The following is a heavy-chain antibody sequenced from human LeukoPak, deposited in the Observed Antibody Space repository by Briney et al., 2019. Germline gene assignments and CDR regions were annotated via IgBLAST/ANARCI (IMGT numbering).Heavy chain of an antibody. V-gene: IGHV3-23*01. D-gene: IGHD4-23*01. J-gene: IGHJ4*02. CDR1: GFTFSSYA. CDR3: AKEQNSKGYFDY. Sequence: GGSLRLSCAASGFTFSSYAMSWVRQAPGKGLEWVSAISGSGGSTYYTDSVKGRFTTSRDNSKSTLYLQMNSLRAEDTAVYYCAKEQNSKGYFDYCGQGTLVTVSS. CDR2: ISGSGGST.